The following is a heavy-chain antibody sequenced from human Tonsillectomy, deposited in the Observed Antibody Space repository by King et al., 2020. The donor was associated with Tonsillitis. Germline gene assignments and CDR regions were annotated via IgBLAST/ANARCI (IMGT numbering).Heavy chain of an antibody. Sequence: VQLQQWGAGLLKPSETLSLTCAVYGGSFSGFYWSWIRQPPGRGLEWIGEINHSGSTNYNPSLKSRVTISADTSKNQFSLKLSSVTAADTAVYYCAGEANYYYDSSGYYYLGFQYWGQGTLVTVSS. D-gene: IGHD3-22*01. J-gene: IGHJ1*01. CDR2: INHSGST. CDR1: GGSFSGFY. CDR3: AGEANYYYDSSGYYYLGFQY. V-gene: IGHV4-34*01.